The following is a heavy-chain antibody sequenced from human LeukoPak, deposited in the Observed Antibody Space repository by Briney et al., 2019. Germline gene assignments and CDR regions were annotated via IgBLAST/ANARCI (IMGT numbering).Heavy chain of an antibody. CDR1: GGTFSSYA. CDR3: ARGRIVVVTYFDY. V-gene: IGHV1-69*04. D-gene: IGHD2-21*02. J-gene: IGHJ4*02. CDR2: IIPILGIA. Sequence: SVTVSCKASGGTFSSYAISWVRQAPGQGLEWMGRIIPILGIANYAQKFQGRVTITADKSTSTAYMELSSLRSEDTAAYYCARGRIVVVTYFDYWGQGTLVTVSS.